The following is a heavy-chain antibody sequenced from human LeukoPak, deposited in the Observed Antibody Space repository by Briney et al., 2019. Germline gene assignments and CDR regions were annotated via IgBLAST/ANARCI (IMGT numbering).Heavy chain of an antibody. CDR1: GGPISSNTYY. J-gene: IGHJ3*01. CDR3: ARTYGDYDDAFDV. Sequence: PSETLSLTCTVSGGPISSNTYYWGWIRQPPGKGLEWIGSIYYSGSTYNNPSLKSRVTIFVDTSKNQFSLKLSSVTATDTAVYYCARTYGDYDDAFDVWGQGTMVTVSS. D-gene: IGHD4-17*01. V-gene: IGHV4-39*01. CDR2: IYYSGST.